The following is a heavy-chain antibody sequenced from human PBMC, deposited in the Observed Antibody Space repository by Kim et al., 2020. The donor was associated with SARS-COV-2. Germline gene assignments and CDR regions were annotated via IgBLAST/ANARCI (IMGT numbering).Heavy chain of an antibody. D-gene: IGHD1-26*01. V-gene: IGHV3-53*01. CDR3: ARHSGSYSDVDY. CDR2: T. J-gene: IGHJ4*02. Sequence: TDYADAGKGRVTITRDHSKNTLYLQMNSLEDEDTGVYYCARHSGSYSDVDYWGQGTLVTVSS.